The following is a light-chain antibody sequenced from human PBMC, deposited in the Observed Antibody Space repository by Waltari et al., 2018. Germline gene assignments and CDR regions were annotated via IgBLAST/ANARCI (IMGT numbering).Light chain of an antibody. Sequence: SYELTQPPSVSVSPGQTASITCSGDKLGDTYACWYQQKPGQSPVLVIYQDTKRPSGIPEGFSGSNSGNTATLTISGTQAMDEADYYCQAWDSSTHVVFGGGTKLTVL. J-gene: IGLJ2*01. CDR2: QDT. V-gene: IGLV3-1*01. CDR3: QAWDSSTHVV. CDR1: KLGDTY.